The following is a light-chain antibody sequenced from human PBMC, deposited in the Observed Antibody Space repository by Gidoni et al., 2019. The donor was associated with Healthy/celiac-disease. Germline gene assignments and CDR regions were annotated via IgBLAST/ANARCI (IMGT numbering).Light chain of an antibody. V-gene: IGKV4-1*01. CDR1: QSVLYSSNNKNY. J-gene: IGKJ4*01. Sequence: DIVMTQYPDYLAVSLGERSTINCKSSQSVLYSSNNKNYLAWYQQKPGQPPKLLIYWASTRESGVPDRFSGSGSGTDFTLTISSLQAEDVAVYYCQQYYSTPPSFGGGTKVEIK. CDR3: QQYYSTPPS. CDR2: WAS.